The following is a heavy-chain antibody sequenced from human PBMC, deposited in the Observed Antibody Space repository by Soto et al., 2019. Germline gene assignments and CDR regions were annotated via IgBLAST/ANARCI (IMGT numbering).Heavy chain of an antibody. Sequence: QVPLQESGPGLVKPSGTLSLPCAVSGDSIRRDKWWSWVRQPPGKGLEWIGEIHHSGRTNYNPSLKSRVTILVEKSKNQVSLELSSMTAADTAVYYCARGGDWQFDYWGQGTLVTVSS. CDR3: ARGGDWQFDY. CDR1: GDSIRRDKW. V-gene: IGHV4-4*02. D-gene: IGHD2-21*02. CDR2: IHHSGRT. J-gene: IGHJ4*02.